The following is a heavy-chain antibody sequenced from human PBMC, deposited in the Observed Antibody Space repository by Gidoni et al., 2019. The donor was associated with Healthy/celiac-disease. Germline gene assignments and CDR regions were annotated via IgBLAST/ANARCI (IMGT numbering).Heavy chain of an antibody. CDR2: ISPYNGNT. V-gene: IGHV1-18*04. D-gene: IGHD3-16*02. Sequence: QVQLVQSGAEVKTPGASVKVSCKASGYTFTSYGISWVRQAPGQGLGWMGWISPYNGNTNYAQRLQGRVTMTTDTSTSTAYMELRSLRSDDTAVYYCARDYVWGSYRLGFDYWGQGTLVTVSS. CDR1: GYTFTSYG. J-gene: IGHJ4*02. CDR3: ARDYVWGSYRLGFDY.